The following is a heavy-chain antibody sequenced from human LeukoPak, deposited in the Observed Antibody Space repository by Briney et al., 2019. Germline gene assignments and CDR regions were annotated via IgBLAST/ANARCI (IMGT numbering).Heavy chain of an antibody. CDR1: GFSFSNHW. CDR2: INKDGSET. V-gene: IGHV3-7*03. CDR3: ATSSSWSYYFDY. J-gene: IGHJ4*02. Sequence: GGSLRLSCAASGFSFSNHWMAWVRQAPGQGLEWVANINKDGSETYYVDSVKGRFTISRDNAKNSLYLQMNSLRAEDTALYYCATSSSWSYYFDYWGQGTLVTVSS. D-gene: IGHD6-13*01.